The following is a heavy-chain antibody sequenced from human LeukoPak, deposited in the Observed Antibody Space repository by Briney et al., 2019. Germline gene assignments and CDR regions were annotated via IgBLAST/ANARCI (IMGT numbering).Heavy chain of an antibody. CDR3: ARGTAIDY. CDR1: GFTFSSYA. V-gene: IGHV3-30-3*01. D-gene: IGHD1-1*01. J-gene: IGHJ4*02. CDR2: ISYDGSNK. Sequence: PGRSLRLSCAASGFTFSSYAMHWVRQAPGKGLEWVAVISYDGSNKYYADSVKGRFTISRDNSKNTLYLQMNSLRAEDTAVYYCARGTAIDYWGQGTLVTVSS.